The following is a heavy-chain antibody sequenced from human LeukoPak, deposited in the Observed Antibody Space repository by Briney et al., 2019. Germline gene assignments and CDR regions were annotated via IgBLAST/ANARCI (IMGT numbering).Heavy chain of an antibody. D-gene: IGHD6-13*01. CDR2: IYSGGST. V-gene: IGHV3-66*01. CDR1: GFTVSSNY. J-gene: IGHJ4*02. CDR3: ARGPAAAGLDY. Sequence: GGSLRLSCAASGFTVSSNYMSWVRQAPGKGLEWVSVIYSGGSTYYADSVKGRFTISRDNSKNTLYLQMNSLRAEDTAVYCCARGPAAAGLDYWGQGTLVTVSS.